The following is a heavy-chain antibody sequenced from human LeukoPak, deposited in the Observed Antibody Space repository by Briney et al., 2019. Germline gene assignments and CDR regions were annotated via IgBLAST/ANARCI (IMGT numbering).Heavy chain of an antibody. CDR3: ARTQYSSGWYSDY. J-gene: IGHJ4*02. V-gene: IGHV1-69*06. CDR1: GYTFTSYY. Sequence: SVKVSCKASGYTFTSYYMHWVRQAPGQGLEWMGGIIPIFGTANYAQKFQGRVTITADKSTSTAYMELSSLRSEDTAVYYCARTQYSSGWYSDYWGQGTLVTVSS. CDR2: IIPIFGTA. D-gene: IGHD6-19*01.